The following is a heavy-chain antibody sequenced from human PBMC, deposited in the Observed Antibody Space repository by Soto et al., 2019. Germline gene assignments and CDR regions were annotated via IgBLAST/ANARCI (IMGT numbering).Heavy chain of an antibody. CDR3: ARVNIAANYYYYGMDV. CDR1: GFTFSSYS. Sequence: SCKASGFTFSSYSMNWVRQAPGKGLEWVSSISSSSYIYYADSVKGRFTISRDNAKNSLYLQMNSLRAEDTAVYYCARVNIAANYYYYGMDVWGQGTTVTVSS. J-gene: IGHJ6*02. CDR2: ISSSSYI. V-gene: IGHV3-21*01. D-gene: IGHD6-13*01.